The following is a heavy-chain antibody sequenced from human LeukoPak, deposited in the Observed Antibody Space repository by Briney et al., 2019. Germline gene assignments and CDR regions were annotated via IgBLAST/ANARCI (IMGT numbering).Heavy chain of an antibody. D-gene: IGHD3-10*01. CDR3: ARFGELLRIFDY. CDR2: INPNSGGT. CDR1: GYTFTGYY. V-gene: IGHV1-2*02. J-gene: IGHJ4*02. Sequence: ASVKVSCKASGYTFTGYYMHWVRQAPGQGPEWMGWINPNSGGTNYAQKFQGRVTMTRDTSISTAYMELSRLRSDDTAVYYCARFGELLRIFDYWGQGTLVTVSS.